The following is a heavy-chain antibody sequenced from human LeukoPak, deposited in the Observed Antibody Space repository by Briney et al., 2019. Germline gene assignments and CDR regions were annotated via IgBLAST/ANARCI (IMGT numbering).Heavy chain of an antibody. Sequence: GGSLRLSCAASGFTFSSYSMNWVRQAPGKGLEWVSYISSSSSTIYYADSVKGRFTISRDNAKNSLYLQMNSLRAEDTAVYYCARVHWNDYYYYYMDVWGKGTTVTVSS. CDR3: ARVHWNDYYYYYMDV. CDR2: ISSSSSTI. V-gene: IGHV3-48*01. J-gene: IGHJ6*03. D-gene: IGHD1-1*01. CDR1: GFTFSSYS.